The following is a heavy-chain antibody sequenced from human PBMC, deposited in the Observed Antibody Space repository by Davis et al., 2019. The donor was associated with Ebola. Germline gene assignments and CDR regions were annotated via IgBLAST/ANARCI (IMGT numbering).Heavy chain of an antibody. V-gene: IGHV4-34*01. CDR3: ARVVGATTGWFDL. CDR2: INHSGST. CDR1: GGSFSYYY. Sequence: MPSETLSLTCAVYGGSFSYYYWSWIRQPPGKGLEWIGEINHSGSTNYNPSLKSRVTISVDTSKNQFSLKLSSVTAADTAVYYCARVVGATTGWFDLWGQGTLVTVSS. J-gene: IGHJ5*02. D-gene: IGHD1-26*01.